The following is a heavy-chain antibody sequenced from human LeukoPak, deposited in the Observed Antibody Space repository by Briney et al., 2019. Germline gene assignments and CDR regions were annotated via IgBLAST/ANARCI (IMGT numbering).Heavy chain of an antibody. CDR2: IYPGDSDT. V-gene: IGHV5-51*01. J-gene: IGHJ4*02. D-gene: IGHD3-22*01. CDR1: GYSFTSYW. Sequence: GESLQISCKGSGYSFTSYWIGWVRQMPGKGLEWMGIIYPGDSDTRYSPSFQGQVTISADKSISTAYLQWSSLKASDTAMYYCARQGPNYYDSSGYIDYWGQGTLVTVSS. CDR3: ARQGPNYYDSSGYIDY.